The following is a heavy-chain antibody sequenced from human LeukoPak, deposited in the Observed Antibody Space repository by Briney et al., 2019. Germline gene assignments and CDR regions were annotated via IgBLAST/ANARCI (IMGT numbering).Heavy chain of an antibody. CDR1: GGSISSSSYY. V-gene: IGHV4-39*07. CDR3: ALLTSGYSSSWLPVDY. J-gene: IGHJ4*02. D-gene: IGHD6-13*01. Sequence: SETLSLTCTVSGGSISSSSYYWGWIRQPPGKGLEWIGSIYHTGSTYYNPSLKSRVTVSVDTSKNQFSLRLSSVTAADTAVYYCALLTSGYSSSWLPVDYWGQGTLVTVSS. CDR2: IYHTGST.